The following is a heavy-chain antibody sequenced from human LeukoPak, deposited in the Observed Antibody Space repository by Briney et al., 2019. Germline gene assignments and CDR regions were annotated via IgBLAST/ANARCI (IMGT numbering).Heavy chain of an antibody. V-gene: IGHV4-59*08. CDR3: ARHMYSSGWYYFDY. D-gene: IGHD6-19*01. Sequence: SETLSLTCTVSGGSFNSYSWSWIRQPPGKGLEWIGYIFYNGNTNYNPSLKSRVTISVDTSKNQFSLKLTSATAADTAVYYCARHMYSSGWYYFDYWGQGTLVTVSS. J-gene: IGHJ4*02. CDR2: IFYNGNT. CDR1: GGSFNSYS.